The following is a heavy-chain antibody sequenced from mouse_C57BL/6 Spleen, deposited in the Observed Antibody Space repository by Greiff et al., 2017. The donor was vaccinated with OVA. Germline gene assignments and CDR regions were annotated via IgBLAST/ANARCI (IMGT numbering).Heavy chain of an antibody. CDR3: ARTYSNYRGYYAMDY. CDR1: GYTFTSYW. J-gene: IGHJ4*01. D-gene: IGHD2-5*01. Sequence: QVQLQQPGAELVRPGSSVKLSCKASGYTFTSYWMHWVKQRPIQGLEWIGNIDPSDSETHYNQKFKDKATLTVDKSSSTAYMQLSSLTSEDSAVYYCARTYSNYRGYYAMDYWGQGTSVTVSS. V-gene: IGHV1-52*01. CDR2: IDPSDSET.